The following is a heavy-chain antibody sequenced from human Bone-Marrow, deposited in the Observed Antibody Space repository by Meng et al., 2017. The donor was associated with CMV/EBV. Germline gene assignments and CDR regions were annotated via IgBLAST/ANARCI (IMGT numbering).Heavy chain of an antibody. V-gene: IGHV1-2*02. J-gene: IGHJ6*02. D-gene: IGHD1-26*01. Sequence: ASVKVSCKAYGYTFPSYDINWVRQAPGQGLEWMGWINPNSGGTKYAQKFRGRVTMTMDTSITTAYMELSSLTSEDTAVYYCARDGVSTGSDYGTYRYYGMDVWGQGTTVTVSS. CDR1: GYTFPSYD. CDR3: ARDGVSTGSDYGTYRYYGMDV. CDR2: INPNSGGT.